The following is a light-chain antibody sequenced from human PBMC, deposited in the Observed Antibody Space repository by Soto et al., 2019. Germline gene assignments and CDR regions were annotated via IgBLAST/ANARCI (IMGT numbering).Light chain of an antibody. V-gene: IGLV1-47*01. Sequence: QSVLTQPPSASGTPGQRVTISCSGSSSNFGSNYVYWYQQLPGTAPKLLIYRNNQRPSGVPDRFSGSKSGTPASLAISGLRSEDEADYYCAAWDDSLSGHYVFGTGTKVTVL. CDR1: SSNFGSNY. CDR2: RNN. CDR3: AAWDDSLSGHYV. J-gene: IGLJ1*01.